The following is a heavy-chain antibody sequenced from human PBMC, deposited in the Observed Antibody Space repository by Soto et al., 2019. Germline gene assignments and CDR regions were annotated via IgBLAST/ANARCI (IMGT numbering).Heavy chain of an antibody. Sequence: AGGSLRLSCAASGFTFSSYWMSWVRQAPGKGLEWVANIKQDGSEKYYVDSVKGRFTISRDNAKNSLYLQMNSLRAEDTAVYYCERAPENWNYGPIVDYWGQGTLVNVSS. J-gene: IGHJ4*02. CDR1: GFTFSSYW. CDR2: IKQDGSEK. V-gene: IGHV3-7*01. CDR3: ERAPENWNYGPIVDY. D-gene: IGHD1-7*01.